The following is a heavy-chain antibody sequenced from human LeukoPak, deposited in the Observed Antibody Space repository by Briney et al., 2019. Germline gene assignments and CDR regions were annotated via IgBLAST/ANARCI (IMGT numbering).Heavy chain of an antibody. V-gene: IGHV3-23*01. CDR2: ISGSGGST. CDR1: A. Sequence: AMXWXRQAPGKGLEWVSAISGSGGSTYYADSVKGRLTISRDNSKNTLYLQMNSLRAEDTAVYYCAKGKVVITSPIYFDYWGQGTLVTVSS. J-gene: IGHJ4*02. D-gene: IGHD3-22*01. CDR3: AKGKVVITSPIYFDY.